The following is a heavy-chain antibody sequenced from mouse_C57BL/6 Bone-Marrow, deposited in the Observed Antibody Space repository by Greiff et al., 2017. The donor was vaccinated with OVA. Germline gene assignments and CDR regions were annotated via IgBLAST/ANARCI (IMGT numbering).Heavy chain of an antibody. J-gene: IGHJ2*01. V-gene: IGHV2-2*01. CDR3: ARGGITTVGLDY. D-gene: IGHD1-1*01. CDR2: IWSGGST. Sequence: VKLVESGPGLVQPSQSLSITCTVSGFSLTSYGVHWVRQSPGKGLEWLGVIWSGGSTDYNAAFISRLSISKDNSKSQVFFKMNSLQADDTAIYYCARGGITTVGLDYWGQGTTLTVSS. CDR1: GFSLTSYG.